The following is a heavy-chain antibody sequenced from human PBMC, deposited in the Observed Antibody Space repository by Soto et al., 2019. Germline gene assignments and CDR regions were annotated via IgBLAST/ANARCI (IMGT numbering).Heavy chain of an antibody. D-gene: IGHD6-19*01. CDR3: AGELNSGLGNLDL. CDR2: INPNSGVA. V-gene: IGHV1-2*02. CDR1: GYTFTGYY. Sequence: ASVKVSCKSSGYTFTGYYLHWVRQAPGQGLGWMGWINPNSGVANYAQRFQGRVTMTMDTSISTAYMEVTSLRYDDKAVFYCAGELNSGLGNLDLWGQGTLVTVSS. J-gene: IGHJ5*02.